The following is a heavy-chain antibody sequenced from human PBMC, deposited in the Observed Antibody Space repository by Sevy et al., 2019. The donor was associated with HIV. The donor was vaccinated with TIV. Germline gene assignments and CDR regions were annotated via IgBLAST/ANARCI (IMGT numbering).Heavy chain of an antibody. J-gene: IGHJ6*03. D-gene: IGHD3-22*01. CDR3: AKVGGGHYDPDEIGYYFYYYNMDV. CDR2: ISGSGSRT. V-gene: IGHV3-23*01. CDR1: GFSFDSYG. Sequence: GGSLRLSCAVSGFSFDSYGMTWVRQAPGKGLEWVSGISGSGSRTYYADSVKGRFIISRDNSKNTLDLQMNSLRSEGTAISYCAKVGGGHYDPDEIGYYFYYYNMDVWGKGTTVTVSS.